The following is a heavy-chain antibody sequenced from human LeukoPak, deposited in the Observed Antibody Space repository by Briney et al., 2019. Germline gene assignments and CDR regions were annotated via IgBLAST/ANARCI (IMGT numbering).Heavy chain of an antibody. CDR1: GGTFSSYA. CDR3: ARGPIDYVWGSYRPDYYYYGMDV. Sequence: SVKVSCKASGGTFSSYAISWVRQAPGQGLEWMGGIIPIFGTANYAQKFQGRVTITADESTSTAYMELSSLRSEDTAVYYCARGPIDYVWGSYRPDYYYYGMDVWGQGTTVTVSS. V-gene: IGHV1-69*13. D-gene: IGHD3-16*02. J-gene: IGHJ6*02. CDR2: IIPIFGTA.